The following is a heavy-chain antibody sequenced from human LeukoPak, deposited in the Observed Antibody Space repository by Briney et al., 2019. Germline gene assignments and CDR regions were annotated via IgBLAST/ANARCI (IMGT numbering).Heavy chain of an antibody. Sequence: GESLKISCQASGYSFTNYWIDWVRQMPGKGLEWMGIIYPGDSDTRYSPSFQGQITISADRSSSTAYLQWSSLEATDTAVYYYTRQEQLVTNAFDIWGQGTMLTVSS. V-gene: IGHV5-51*01. CDR1: GYSFTNYW. J-gene: IGHJ3*02. CDR3: TRQEQLVTNAFDI. D-gene: IGHD6-6*01. CDR2: IYPGDSDT.